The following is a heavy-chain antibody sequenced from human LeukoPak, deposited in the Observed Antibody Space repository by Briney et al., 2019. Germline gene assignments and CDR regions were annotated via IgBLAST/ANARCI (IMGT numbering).Heavy chain of an antibody. V-gene: IGHV3-7*01. Sequence: GSLRLSCAASGFMFTRYWMTWVRQAPGKGLEWLANIRQDGGLTFYGDSVKGRFTISRDNAKSSLYLQMNSLRAEDTAVYYCATSEDTAGGPFWGQGTLVTVSS. CDR1: GFMFTRYW. CDR2: IRQDGGLT. J-gene: IGHJ4*02. D-gene: IGHD6-13*01. CDR3: ATSEDTAGGPF.